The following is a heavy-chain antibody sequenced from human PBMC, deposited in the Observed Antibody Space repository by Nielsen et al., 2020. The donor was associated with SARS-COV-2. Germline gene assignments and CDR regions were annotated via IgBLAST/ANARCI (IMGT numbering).Heavy chain of an antibody. J-gene: IGHJ6*02. V-gene: IGHV3-20*01. D-gene: IGHD2-2*01. Sequence: GGSLRLSCAASGFTFDDYGMSWVRQAPGKGLEWVSGINWNGGSTGYADSVKGRFTISRDNAKNSLYLQMNSLRAEDTALYHCARAPSPLYCSSTSCYFDVWGQGTTVTVSS. CDR2: INWNGGST. CDR3: ARAPSPLYCSSTSCYFDV. CDR1: GFTFDDYG.